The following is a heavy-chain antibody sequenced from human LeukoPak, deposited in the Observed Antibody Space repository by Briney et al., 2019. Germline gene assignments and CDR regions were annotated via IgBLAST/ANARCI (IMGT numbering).Heavy chain of an antibody. J-gene: IGHJ5*02. CDR2: IYPGDSDT. CDR3: ARHQGAVDTAMVNADWFDP. Sequence: LGESLKISCKGSGYSFTSYWIGWVRQMPGKGLEWMGIIYPGDSDTRYSPSFQGQVTISADKSISTAYLQWSSLKASDTAMYYCARHQGAVDTAMVNADWFDPWGQGTLVTVSS. V-gene: IGHV5-51*01. D-gene: IGHD5-18*01. CDR1: GYSFTSYW.